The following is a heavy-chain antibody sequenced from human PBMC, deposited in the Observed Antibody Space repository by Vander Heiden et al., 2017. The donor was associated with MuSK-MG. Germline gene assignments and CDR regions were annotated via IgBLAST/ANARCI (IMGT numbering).Heavy chain of an antibody. D-gene: IGHD1-26*01. CDR1: GYTFTDYY. CDR2: INPNSDGT. Sequence: QVQLVQSGAEVQKPGASVKVSCKASGYTFTDYYIHWVRQAPGQGLEWMGWINPNSDGTSYAQNLQGRVTMTRDTSINTAYMELTSLRADDTAVYYCARAGYSGSYSVDYWGQGTLVTVSS. CDR3: ARAGYSGSYSVDY. V-gene: IGHV1-2*02. J-gene: IGHJ4*02.